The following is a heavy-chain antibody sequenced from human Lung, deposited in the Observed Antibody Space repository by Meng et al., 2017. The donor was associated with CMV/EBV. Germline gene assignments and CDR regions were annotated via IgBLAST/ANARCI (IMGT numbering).Heavy chain of an antibody. D-gene: IGHD2-21*02. Sequence: GTLSLTCAVSGGSISSSNLWTWVRQVPGKGLEWIGEIYHSGSTNYNPSLKSRVTISVDKFKNQFSLKLGSVTAADTAVYYCARIERRRILKYCGSDCSTTDYWGQGTLVTVSS. J-gene: IGHJ4*02. CDR1: GGSISSSNL. V-gene: IGHV4-4*02. CDR2: IYHSGST. CDR3: ARIERRRILKYCGSDCSTTDY.